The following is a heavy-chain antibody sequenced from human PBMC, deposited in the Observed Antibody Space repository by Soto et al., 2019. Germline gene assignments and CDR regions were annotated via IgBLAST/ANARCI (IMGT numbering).Heavy chain of an antibody. V-gene: IGHV3-23*01. D-gene: IGHD3-16*01. CDR1: GFMFSGYS. J-gene: IGHJ4*02. CDR3: AKNGIDGVMMRNYYFDS. CDR2: SSGGGLST. Sequence: EVRLLESGGGLAQPGGSLRLSCAGSGFMFSGYSMSWVRQAPGKGLEWVAVSSGGGLSTYYADSVKGRFTISRDTSKSTVYLQMNSLRVEDTAVYYCAKNGIDGVMMRNYYFDSWGPGTLVTVSP.